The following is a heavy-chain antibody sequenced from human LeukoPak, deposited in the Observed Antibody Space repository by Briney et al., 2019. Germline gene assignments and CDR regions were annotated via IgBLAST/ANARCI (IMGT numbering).Heavy chain of an antibody. CDR2: IYYSGST. Sequence: SETLSLTCTVSGGSISSYYWSWIRQPPGKGLEWIGYIYYSGSTNYNPYLKSRVTISVDTSKNQFSLKLSSVTAADTAVYYCARASGSYYGTDWFDPWGQGTLVTVSS. J-gene: IGHJ5*02. CDR3: ARASGSYYGTDWFDP. D-gene: IGHD1-26*01. CDR1: GGSISSYY. V-gene: IGHV4-59*01.